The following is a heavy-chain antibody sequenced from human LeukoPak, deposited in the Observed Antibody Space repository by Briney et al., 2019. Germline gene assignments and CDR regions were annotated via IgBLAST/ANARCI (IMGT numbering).Heavy chain of an antibody. CDR2: ISYDGSNK. Sequence: PGGSLRLSCAASGFTFSSYGMHWVRQAPGKGLEWVAVISYDGSNKYYADSVKGRFTISRDNSKNTLYPQMNSLRAEDTAVYYCAKESPYSCSGGSCYYYFDYWGQGTLVTVSS. V-gene: IGHV3-30*18. CDR1: GFTFSSYG. CDR3: AKESPYSCSGGSCYYYFDY. D-gene: IGHD2-15*01. J-gene: IGHJ4*02.